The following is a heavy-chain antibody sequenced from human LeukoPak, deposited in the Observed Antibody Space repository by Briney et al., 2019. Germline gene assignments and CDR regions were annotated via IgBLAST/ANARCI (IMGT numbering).Heavy chain of an antibody. CDR3: AREGEIVVVVAATSGVRWFDP. J-gene: IGHJ5*02. CDR1: GGPFSTYA. Sequence: SVKVSCKTSGGPFSTYAISWVRQAPGQGLEWMGRIIPFLGIANYAQKFQGRVTITADKSTSTAYMELSSLRSEDTAVYYCAREGEIVVVVAATSGVRWFDPWGQGTLVTVSS. V-gene: IGHV1-69*04. CDR2: IIPFLGIA. D-gene: IGHD2-15*01.